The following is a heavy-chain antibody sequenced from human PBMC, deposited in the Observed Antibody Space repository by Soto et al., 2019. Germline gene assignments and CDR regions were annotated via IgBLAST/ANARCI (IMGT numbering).Heavy chain of an antibody. J-gene: IGHJ5*02. CDR1: GYTFTSYG. D-gene: IGHD3-3*01. V-gene: IGHV1-18*01. Sequence: ASVKVSCKASGYTFTSYGISWVRQAPGQGLEWMGWISAYNGNTNYAQKLQGRVTMTTDTSTSTAYMELRSLRSDDTAVYYCARDGLPSDYYDFWSGYYTKWFDPWGQGTLVTVSS. CDR3: ARDGLPSDYYDFWSGYYTKWFDP. CDR2: ISAYNGNT.